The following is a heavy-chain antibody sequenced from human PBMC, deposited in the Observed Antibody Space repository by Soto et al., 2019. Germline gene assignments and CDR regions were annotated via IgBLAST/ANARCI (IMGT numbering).Heavy chain of an antibody. V-gene: IGHV3-30*18. CDR2: ISFDGSNK. J-gene: IGHJ6*02. CDR1: GFTFRSYG. Sequence: QVQLVESGGGVVQPGRSLRLSCAASGFTFRSYGMHWVRQAPGKGLEWVAVISFDGSNKDYADSVKGRFTISRDNSKNTLYLQMNSLTPEDTAVYYCAKEGSGSHYAFDVWGQGTTVTVSS. D-gene: IGHD3-10*01. CDR3: AKEGSGSHYAFDV.